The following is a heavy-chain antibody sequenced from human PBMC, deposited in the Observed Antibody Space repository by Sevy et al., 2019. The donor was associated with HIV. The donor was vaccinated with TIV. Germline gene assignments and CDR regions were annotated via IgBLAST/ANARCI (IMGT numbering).Heavy chain of an antibody. V-gene: IGHV3-30*18. Sequence: GGSLRLSCAASGVTFSSYGMYWVRQAPGKGLEWVAVISYDGSNKYYADSVKGRFTISRDNSKNTLYLQMNRLRAEDTAVYYCAKAVGSLGRYGLDVWGQGTTVTVSS. CDR1: GVTFSSYG. CDR2: ISYDGSNK. CDR3: AKAVGSLGRYGLDV. J-gene: IGHJ6*02. D-gene: IGHD6-13*01.